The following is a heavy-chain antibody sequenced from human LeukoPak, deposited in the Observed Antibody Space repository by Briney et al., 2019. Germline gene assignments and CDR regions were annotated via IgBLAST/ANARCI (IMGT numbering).Heavy chain of an antibody. V-gene: IGHV1-18*01. CDR2: INVYNDYT. CDR1: GYTFTDYG. D-gene: IGHD3-3*01. Sequence: ASVKVSCKTPGYTFTDYGITWVRQAPGQGLEWMGWINVYNDYTTYAQKFQGRVAMTTDTSTSTAYLEVRSLTSDDTAVYYCAGGTIFGAVIRWFDPWGQGTLVTVSS. J-gene: IGHJ5*02. CDR3: AGGTIFGAVIRWFDP.